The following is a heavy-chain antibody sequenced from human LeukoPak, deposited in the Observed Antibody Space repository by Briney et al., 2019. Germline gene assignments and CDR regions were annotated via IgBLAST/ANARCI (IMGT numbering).Heavy chain of an antibody. CDR1: GFTFDDYA. CDR3: AKDGGWSQLSYFDY. V-gene: IGHV3-9*01. D-gene: IGHD6-19*01. CDR2: ISWNSGRI. J-gene: IGHJ4*02. Sequence: GGSLRLSCVASGFTFDDYAIHWVRQAPGKGLEWVSGISWNSGRIGYADSVKGRFTISRDNARNSLYLQMNSLRAEDTALYYCAKDGGWSQLSYFDYWGQGTLVTVSS.